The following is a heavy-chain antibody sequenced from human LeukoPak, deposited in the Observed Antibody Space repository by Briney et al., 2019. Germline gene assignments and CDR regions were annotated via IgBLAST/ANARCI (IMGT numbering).Heavy chain of an antibody. J-gene: IGHJ4*02. CDR3: ARGSSSWDY. CDR1: GFTFSSYS. CDR2: INGDGSNT. D-gene: IGHD6-13*01. Sequence: GGSLRLSCAASGFTFSSYSMNWVRQAPGKGLVWVSRINGDGSNTTYADSVKGRFTISRDNAKNSLYLQMNSLRAEDTAVYYCARGSSSWDYWGQGTLVTVSS. V-gene: IGHV3-74*03.